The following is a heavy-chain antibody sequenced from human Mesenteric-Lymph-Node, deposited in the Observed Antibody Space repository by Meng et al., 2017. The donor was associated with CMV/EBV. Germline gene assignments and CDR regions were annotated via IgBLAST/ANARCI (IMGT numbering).Heavy chain of an antibody. CDR2: ISDDGSNK. D-gene: IGHD2-2*01. Sequence: FTFSSSATHWVRRAPGKGLGWVAVISDDGSNKYNADYVKGRFTISRDNSKNTLYLQMNSLRAEDTAVYYCARLAGYCSSTSCYPFDYWGQGTLVTVSS. V-gene: IGHV3-30*04. CDR3: ARLAGYCSSTSCYPFDY. J-gene: IGHJ4*02. CDR1: FTFSSSA.